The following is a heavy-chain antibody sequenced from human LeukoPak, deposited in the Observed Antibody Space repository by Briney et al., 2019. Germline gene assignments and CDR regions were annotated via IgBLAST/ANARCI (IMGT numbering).Heavy chain of an antibody. CDR2: IYYSGST. CDR1: GGSISGYY. D-gene: IGHD6-13*01. Sequence: SETLSLTCTVSGGSISGYYWSWIRQPPGKGLEWIGYIYYSGSTNYNPSLKSRVTISVDTSKNQFSLKLSSVTAADTAVYYCARVVAAHFDYWGQGTLVTVSS. V-gene: IGHV4-59*01. J-gene: IGHJ4*02. CDR3: ARVVAAHFDY.